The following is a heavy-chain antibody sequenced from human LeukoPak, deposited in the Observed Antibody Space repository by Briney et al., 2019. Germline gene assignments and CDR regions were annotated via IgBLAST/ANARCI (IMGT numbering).Heavy chain of an antibody. V-gene: IGHV3-74*01. CDR3: ARIRSSTDCLIPD. J-gene: IGHJ4*02. Sequence: AGGSLRLSCAASGFTFSRHWMHWVRQAPGKGLVWISRINSDGSGTNYADFVKGRFTISRDNAKNTVYLQINSLRDEDTAVYYCARIRSSTDCLIPDWGQGTLVTVSS. CDR1: GFTFSRHW. D-gene: IGHD2-2*01. CDR2: INSDGSGT.